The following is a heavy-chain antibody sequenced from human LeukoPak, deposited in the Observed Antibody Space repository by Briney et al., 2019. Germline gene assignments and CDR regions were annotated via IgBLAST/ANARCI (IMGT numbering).Heavy chain of an antibody. V-gene: IGHV4-30-2*01. J-gene: IGHJ4*02. CDR1: GGSISSGGYY. Sequence: SETLSLTCAVSGGSISSGGYYWSWIRQPPGKGLEWIGYIYHSGSTYYNPSLKSRVTISVDRSKNQFSLKLSSVTAADTAVYYCARWREDIVVVPAAIRGYYFDYWGQGTLVTVSS. CDR2: IYHSGST. D-gene: IGHD2-2*02. CDR3: ARWREDIVVVPAAIRGYYFDY.